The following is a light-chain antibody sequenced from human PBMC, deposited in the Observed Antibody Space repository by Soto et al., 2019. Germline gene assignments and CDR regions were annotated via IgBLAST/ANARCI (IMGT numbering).Light chain of an antibody. J-gene: IGKJ3*01. CDR3: QQTYSPPFT. CDR2: AAS. V-gene: IGKV1-39*01. CDR1: QRITNS. Sequence: DVQMTQSPSSLSASVGDRVTIPCRASQRITNSLNWYQQKPGRAPNLLIYAASSLQRGAPSRFSGSGSGTDFTLTISSLQPDDFATYYCQQTYSPPFTFGPGTKVDIK.